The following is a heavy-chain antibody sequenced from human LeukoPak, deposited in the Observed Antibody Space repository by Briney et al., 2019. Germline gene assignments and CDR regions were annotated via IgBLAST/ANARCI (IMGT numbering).Heavy chain of an antibody. CDR3: ARTGMVGAADY. Sequence: SETLSLTCTVSGGSISTSDYNWGCIRQPPGKGLEWIGSINYSGNTYYNPSLKSRVTISVDTSKNQFALKLSSVTAADTAVYYCARTGMVGAADYWGQGTLVTVSS. CDR1: GGSISTSDYN. D-gene: IGHD2-15*01. CDR2: INYSGNT. V-gene: IGHV4-39*01. J-gene: IGHJ4*02.